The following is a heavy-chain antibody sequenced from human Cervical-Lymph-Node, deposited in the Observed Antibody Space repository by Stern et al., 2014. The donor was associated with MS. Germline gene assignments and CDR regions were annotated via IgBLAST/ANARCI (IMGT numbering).Heavy chain of an antibody. Sequence: VQLVESGPGLVKPSEALSLTCTVYGGSIGSYYWTWIRQSPGKGPEWSGYINDSGRAEYNPSLKRRVTISVDTSKNQLSLKLTSVTAADTAVYYCARVNRVVVATNYYYGMDVWGPGTTVTVSS. CDR2: INDSGRA. CDR1: GGSIGSYY. J-gene: IGHJ6*02. CDR3: ARVNRVVVATNYYYGMDV. D-gene: IGHD2-21*01. V-gene: IGHV4-59*01.